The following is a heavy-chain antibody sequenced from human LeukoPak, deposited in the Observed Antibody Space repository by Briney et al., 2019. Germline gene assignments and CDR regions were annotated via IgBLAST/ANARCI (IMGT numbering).Heavy chain of an antibody. CDR3: ARDLRRGYCSGGSCTDY. V-gene: IGHV3-21*01. CDR1: GFTFSSYS. CDR2: ISSSSSYI. Sequence: GGSLRLSCAASGFTFSSYSMNWVRQAPGKGLEWVSSISSSSSYIYYADSVKGRFTISRDNAKNSLYLQMNSLRAEDTAVYYCARDLRRGYCSGGSCTDYWGQGTLVTVSS. D-gene: IGHD2-15*01. J-gene: IGHJ4*02.